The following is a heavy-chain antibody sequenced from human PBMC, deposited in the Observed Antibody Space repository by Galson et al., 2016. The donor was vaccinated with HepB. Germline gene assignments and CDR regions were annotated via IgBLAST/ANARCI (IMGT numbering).Heavy chain of an antibody. CDR2: ISGSGAAT. Sequence: SLRLSCAASGFTFSSDYMLWARQAPGKGLEWVAAISGSGAATYYADSVQGRFSISRDNAKNTLDLQMSSLRVDDTAVYFCAKDLRDGTYYLDYWGQGTLVTVTA. D-gene: IGHD5-24*01. CDR1: GFTFSSDY. CDR3: AKDLRDGTYYLDY. J-gene: IGHJ4*02. V-gene: IGHV3-23*01.